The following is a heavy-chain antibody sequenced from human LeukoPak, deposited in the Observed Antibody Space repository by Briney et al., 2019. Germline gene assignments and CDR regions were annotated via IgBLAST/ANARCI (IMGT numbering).Heavy chain of an antibody. V-gene: IGHV1-69*02. J-gene: IGHJ4*02. Sequence: GASVTVSCMASAGTFSSYTISWVRQAPGQGLEWMGWIIPILGLANYGQKFQGRVTISADKSTSTAYMELSSLRSEDTAVYYCALKRSHYDSSGYKDYWGQGTLVTVCS. D-gene: IGHD3-22*01. CDR1: AGTFSSYT. CDR3: ALKRSHYDSSGYKDY. CDR2: IIPILGLA.